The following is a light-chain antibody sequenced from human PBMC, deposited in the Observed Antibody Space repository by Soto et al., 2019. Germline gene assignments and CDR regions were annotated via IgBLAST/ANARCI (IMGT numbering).Light chain of an antibody. V-gene: IGKV1-39*01. J-gene: IGKJ2*01. CDR1: QSISSY. CDR3: QQSYSTPRT. CDR2: AAF. Sequence: DIQMTQSPSSLSASVGDRVTITCRASQSISSYLNWYQQKPGKAPKILIYAAFSLQSGVPSRFSGSGSGTDFTLTISSLQPEDFATYYCQQSYSTPRTFGQGTTLEIK.